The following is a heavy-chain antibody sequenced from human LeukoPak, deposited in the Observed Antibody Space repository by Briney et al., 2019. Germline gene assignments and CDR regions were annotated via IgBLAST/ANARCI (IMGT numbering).Heavy chain of an antibody. D-gene: IGHD5-24*01. J-gene: IGHJ4*02. Sequence: GGSLRLSCAASGLTFSSYAMSWVRQAPGKGLEWVSMIFRAGNTYYADSEKGRFFISRDNSKNTLYLQMNSLSAEDTAVYYCARDPGDGYLFDSWGQGTLVTVSS. CDR3: ARDPGDGYLFDS. V-gene: IGHV3-66*01. CDR2: IFRAGNT. CDR1: GLTFSSYA.